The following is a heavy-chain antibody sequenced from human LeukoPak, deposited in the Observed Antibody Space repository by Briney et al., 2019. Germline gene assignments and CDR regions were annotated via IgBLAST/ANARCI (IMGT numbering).Heavy chain of an antibody. CDR3: ARVLVGYCSGGSCKNYYGMDV. V-gene: IGHV4-30-2*01. D-gene: IGHD2-15*01. CDR2: IYHSGST. CDR1: GGSISSGGYS. Sequence: PSQTLSLTCAVSGGSISSGGYSWSWLRQPPGKGLEWIGYIYHSGSTYYNPSLKSRVTISVDRSKNQFSLKLSSVTAADTAVYYCARVLVGYCSGGSCKNYYGMDVWGQGTTVTVSS. J-gene: IGHJ6*02.